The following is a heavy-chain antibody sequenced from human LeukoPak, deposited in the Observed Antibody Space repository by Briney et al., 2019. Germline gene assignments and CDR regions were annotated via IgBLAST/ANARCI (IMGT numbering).Heavy chain of an antibody. D-gene: IGHD3-3*01. V-gene: IGHV1-2*06. Sequence: ASVQVSCKASGYTFTGYYMHWVRQAPGQGLEWIGRINPNSGGTNYAQKFQGRVTMTRDTYISTAYMELSRMRSDDTAVYYCARWNYDFWSGYYALFDYWGQGTLVTVSS. CDR2: INPNSGGT. CDR1: GYTFTGYY. J-gene: IGHJ4*02. CDR3: ARWNYDFWSGYYALFDY.